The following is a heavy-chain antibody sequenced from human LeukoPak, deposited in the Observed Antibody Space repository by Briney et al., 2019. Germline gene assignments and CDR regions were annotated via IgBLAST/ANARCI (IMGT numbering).Heavy chain of an antibody. V-gene: IGHV3-53*01. Sequence: GGSLRLSCAASGFTFSXCAMSWVRQAPGKGLEWVSVIYSGGNTYYADSVKGRFTISRDNSKNTLYLQMNSLSAEDTAVYYCARDFGAFWGRGTLVTVSS. CDR1: GFTFSXCA. CDR3: ARDFGAF. CDR2: IYSGGNT. D-gene: IGHD3-10*01. J-gene: IGHJ2*01.